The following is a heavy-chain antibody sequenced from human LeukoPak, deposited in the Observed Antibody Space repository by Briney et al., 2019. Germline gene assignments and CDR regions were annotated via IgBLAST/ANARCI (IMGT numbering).Heavy chain of an antibody. Sequence: GGSLRLSCAASGFTFSSYSMNWVRQAPGKGLEWVSSISSSSSYIYYADSVKGRFTISRDSAKNSLYLQMNSLRAEDTAVYYCARAKYSSSSGIMGYWGQGTLVTVSS. CDR3: ARAKYSSSSGIMGY. J-gene: IGHJ4*02. CDR2: ISSSSSYI. V-gene: IGHV3-21*01. D-gene: IGHD6-6*01. CDR1: GFTFSSYS.